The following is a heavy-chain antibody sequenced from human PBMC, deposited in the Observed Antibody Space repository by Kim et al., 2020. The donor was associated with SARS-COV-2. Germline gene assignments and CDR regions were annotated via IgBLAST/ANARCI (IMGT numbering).Heavy chain of an antibody. CDR3: ARHLAGSGSYHAFDI. D-gene: IGHD3-10*01. Sequence: SETLSLTCTVSGGSISTSSYYWSWNRQPPGKGLEWIGCIYYSRSNYSNPSLKSRVTISVYTSKNQFSLKLSSVTAADTAVYYCARHLAGSGSYHAFDIWGQGTMVTVSS. CDR1: GGSISTSSYY. V-gene: IGHV4-39*01. J-gene: IGHJ3*02. CDR2: IYYSRSN.